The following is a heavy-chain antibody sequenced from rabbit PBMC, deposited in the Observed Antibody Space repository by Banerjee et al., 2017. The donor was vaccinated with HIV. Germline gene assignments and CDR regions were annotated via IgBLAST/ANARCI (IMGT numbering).Heavy chain of an antibody. CDR1: GFSFSSSYW. CDR2: IYTGNSGST. D-gene: IGHD6-1*01. J-gene: IGHJ2*01. Sequence: QEQLEESGGDLVKPGASLTLTCTASGFSFSSSYWICWVRQAPGKGLEWIGCIYTGNSGSTYYASWAKGRFTISKISSTTVTLQMTSLTAADTATYFCARSYYSYGTYPDAFDPWGQGTWSPS. V-gene: IGHV1S45*01. CDR3: ARSYYSYGTYPDAFDP.